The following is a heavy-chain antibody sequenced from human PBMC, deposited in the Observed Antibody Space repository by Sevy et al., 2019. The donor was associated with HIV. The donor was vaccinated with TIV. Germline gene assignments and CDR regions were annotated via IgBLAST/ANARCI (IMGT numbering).Heavy chain of an antibody. Sequence: GGSLRLSCAASGFIFSRYWMTWVRQAPGKGLEWVANIKQDGSEKYYVDSVKGRFTISRDNAKNSLYLQMNSLRAEDTAVYYCARDMGYCSGGSCYTWDYYGMDVWGQGTTVTVS. J-gene: IGHJ6*02. CDR2: IKQDGSEK. V-gene: IGHV3-7*03. D-gene: IGHD2-15*01. CDR3: ARDMGYCSGGSCYTWDYYGMDV. CDR1: GFIFSRYW.